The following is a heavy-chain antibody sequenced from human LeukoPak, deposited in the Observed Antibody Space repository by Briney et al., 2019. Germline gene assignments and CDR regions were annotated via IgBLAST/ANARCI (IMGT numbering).Heavy chain of an antibody. V-gene: IGHV3-74*01. Sequence: GGSLRLSCAASGFILSNYWMHWVRQAPGKGPVWVSRINSDGSNTRYADSVKGRFTISRDNAKNTLYLQMNSLRDEDTAVYYCAREDYCSGGGCLENWFDPWGQGTLVTVSS. CDR3: AREDYCSGGGCLENWFDP. J-gene: IGHJ5*02. CDR1: GFILSNYW. D-gene: IGHD2-15*01. CDR2: INSDGSNT.